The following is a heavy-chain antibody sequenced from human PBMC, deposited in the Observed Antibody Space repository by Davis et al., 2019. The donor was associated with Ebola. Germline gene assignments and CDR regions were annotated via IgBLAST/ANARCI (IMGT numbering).Heavy chain of an antibody. CDR2: ILYDGSNE. CDR3: ARVQNYDFWSGLGY. D-gene: IGHD3-3*01. J-gene: IGHJ4*02. CDR1: GFIFSRYA. Sequence: PGGSLRPSCAASGFIFSRYAMHWVRQAPGKGLEWLAVILYDGSNEYYAVSVKGRFIVSRDNSKNTLSLQMNSLRGEDTAVYYCARVQNYDFWSGLGYWGQGVLVTVSS. V-gene: IGHV3-30-3*01.